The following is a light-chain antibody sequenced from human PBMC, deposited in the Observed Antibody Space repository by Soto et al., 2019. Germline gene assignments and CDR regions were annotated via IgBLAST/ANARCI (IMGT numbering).Light chain of an antibody. CDR2: ATN. J-gene: IGLJ2*01. CDR1: RSNVGRNA. Sequence: QSALTQPPSASGPPGQTVTISCSGSRSNVGRNAVSWYQQVPGMAPKLLVFATNKRPSGVPDRFSGSASGASASLAISGLQSEDEADYNCAAWDDTLNGPLFGGGTKLTVL. CDR3: AAWDDTLNGPL. V-gene: IGLV1-44*01.